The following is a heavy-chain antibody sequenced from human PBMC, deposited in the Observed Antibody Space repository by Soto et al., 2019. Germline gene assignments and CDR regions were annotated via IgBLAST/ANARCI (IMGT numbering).Heavy chain of an antibody. V-gene: IGHV5-51*01. Sequence: PGESLKISCKGSGYSFTSYWIGWVRQMPGKGLEWMGIIYPGDSDTRYSPSFQGQVTISADKSISTAYLQWSSLKASDTAMYYFARPLPLFDYGDYAPAFDIWGQGTMVTVSS. D-gene: IGHD4-17*01. CDR2: IYPGDSDT. CDR1: GYSFTSYW. CDR3: ARPLPLFDYGDYAPAFDI. J-gene: IGHJ3*02.